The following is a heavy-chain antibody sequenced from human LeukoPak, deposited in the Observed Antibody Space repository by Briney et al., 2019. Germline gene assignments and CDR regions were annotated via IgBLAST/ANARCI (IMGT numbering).Heavy chain of an antibody. Sequence: GAPVKVSCKASGYTFTGYYMHWVRQAPGQGLEWMGRINPNSGGTNYAQKFQGRVTMTRDTSISTAYMELSRLRSDDTAVYYCARGPVTFGGADYWGQGTLVTVSS. V-gene: IGHV1-2*06. CDR1: GYTFTGYY. D-gene: IGHD3-16*01. CDR2: INPNSGGT. CDR3: ARGPVTFGGADY. J-gene: IGHJ4*02.